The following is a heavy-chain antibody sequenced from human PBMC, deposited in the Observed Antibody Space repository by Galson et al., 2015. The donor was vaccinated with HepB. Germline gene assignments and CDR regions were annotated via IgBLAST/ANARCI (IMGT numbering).Heavy chain of an antibody. Sequence: SLRLSCAASEFTFSIYAMHWVRQAPGKGLEWVAVISYDGSNKYYADSVKGRFTISRDNSKNTLFLQMNSLRPEDTAVYYCARDCCGTKIDYYYMDVWGKGATVTVSS. CDR2: ISYDGSNK. J-gene: IGHJ6*03. D-gene: IGHD3-22*01. V-gene: IGHV3-30-3*01. CDR3: ARDCCGTKIDYYYMDV. CDR1: EFTFSIYA.